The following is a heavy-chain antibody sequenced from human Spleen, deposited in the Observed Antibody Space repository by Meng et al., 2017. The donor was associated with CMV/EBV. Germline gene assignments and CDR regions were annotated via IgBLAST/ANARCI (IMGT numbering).Heavy chain of an antibody. Sequence: GGSLRLSCAGSGFIFSSYGMHWVRQAPGKGLEWVTFIQYDGYNKYYANSVKGRFTISRDNSKNTLYLQMNSLRPEDTAVYYCAKDRVTIVARDFDSWGQGTLVTVSS. CDR3: AKDRVTIVARDFDS. D-gene: IGHD6-6*01. CDR2: IQYDGYNK. V-gene: IGHV3-30*02. CDR1: GFIFSSYG. J-gene: IGHJ4*02.